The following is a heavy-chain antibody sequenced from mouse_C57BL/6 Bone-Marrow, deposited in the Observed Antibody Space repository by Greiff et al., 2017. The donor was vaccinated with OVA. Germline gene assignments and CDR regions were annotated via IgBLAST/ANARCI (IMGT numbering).Heavy chain of an antibody. D-gene: IGHD1-1*01. CDR2: IYPGDGDT. J-gene: IGHJ3*01. CDR1: GYAFSSYW. V-gene: IGHV1-80*01. CDR3: ARGGFLRKAWFAY. Sequence: QVQLQQSGAELVKPGASVKISCKASGYAFSSYWMNWVKQRPGKGLEWIGQIYPGDGDTNYNGKFKGKAILTADKSSSTAYMQLSSLTSEDSAVYFCARGGFLRKAWFAYWGQGTLVTVSA.